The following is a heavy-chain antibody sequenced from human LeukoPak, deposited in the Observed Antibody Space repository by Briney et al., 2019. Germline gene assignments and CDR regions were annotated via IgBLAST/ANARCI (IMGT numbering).Heavy chain of an antibody. D-gene: IGHD3-3*01. CDR3: ARVEYYDFWSGYWRGNWFDP. V-gene: IGHV4-34*01. CDR1: GGSFSGYH. J-gene: IGHJ5*02. CDR2: INHSGST. Sequence: SETLSLTCAVYGGSFSGYHWSWIRQPPGKGLEWIGEINHSGSTNYNPSLKSRVTISVDTSKNQFSLKLSSVTAADTAVYYCARVEYYDFWSGYWRGNWFDPWGQGTLVTVSS.